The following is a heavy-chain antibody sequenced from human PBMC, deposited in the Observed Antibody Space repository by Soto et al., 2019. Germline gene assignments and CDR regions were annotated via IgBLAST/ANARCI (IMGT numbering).Heavy chain of an antibody. D-gene: IGHD6-13*01. CDR3: AREAYSXXXXXXP. Sequence: ASVKVSCKASGGTFSSYAISWVRQAPGQGLEWMGGIIPIFGTANYAQKFQGRVTITADESTSTAYMELSSLRSEDTAVYYCAREAYSXXXXXXPWGQGTLVTVSS. CDR1: GGTFSSYA. J-gene: IGHJ5*02. V-gene: IGHV1-69*13. CDR2: IIPIFGTA.